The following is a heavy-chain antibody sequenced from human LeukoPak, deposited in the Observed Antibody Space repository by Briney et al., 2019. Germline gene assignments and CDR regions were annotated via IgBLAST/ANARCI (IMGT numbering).Heavy chain of an antibody. J-gene: IGHJ4*02. CDR2: IYISGST. CDR3: ARDAYDPAWGSYRSFDY. Sequence: SETLSLTCTVSGGSISSGTYYWSWIRQPAGKGLEWIGRIYISGSTNYNPSLKSRVTISVDTSKNQFSLKLSSVTAEDTAVYYCARDAYDPAWGSYRSFDYWGQGTLVTVSS. V-gene: IGHV4-61*02. D-gene: IGHD3-16*02. CDR1: GGSISSGTYY.